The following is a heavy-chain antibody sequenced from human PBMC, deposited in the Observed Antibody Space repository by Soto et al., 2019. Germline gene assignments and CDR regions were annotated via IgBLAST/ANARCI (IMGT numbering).Heavy chain of an antibody. CDR1: GFTGSSNY. D-gene: IGHD3-10*01. CDR3: AGYEWFGGGWFDP. CDR2: IYSGGRT. Sequence: EVQLVESGGGLDQPGGSLRLSCAASGFTGSSNYMSWVRQAPGKGLEWVSIIYSGGRTHYADSVKGRFTISRDNSKNTLYLQMNRLRVEDTAVYYCAGYEWFGGGWFDPWGQGTLVTVSS. J-gene: IGHJ5*02. V-gene: IGHV3-66*01.